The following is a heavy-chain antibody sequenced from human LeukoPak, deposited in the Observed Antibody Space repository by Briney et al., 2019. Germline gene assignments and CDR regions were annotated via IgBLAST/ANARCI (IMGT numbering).Heavy chain of an antibody. CDR3: ATKRGYSYGLDY. J-gene: IGHJ4*02. CDR1: GFTVSSYY. CDR2: THSGGST. V-gene: IGHV3-53*01. D-gene: IGHD5-18*01. Sequence: VGSLRLPCAASGFTVSSYYMSWVRQAPGKGLEWVSVTHSGGSTYYADSVKGRFTISRDNSKNTLYLQMNSLRADDTAVYYCATKRGYSYGLDYWGQGTLDADSS.